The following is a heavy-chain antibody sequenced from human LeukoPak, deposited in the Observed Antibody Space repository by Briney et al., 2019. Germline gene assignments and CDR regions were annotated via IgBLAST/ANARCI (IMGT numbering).Heavy chain of an antibody. V-gene: IGHV3-20*04. CDR2: INWNGGST. D-gene: IGHD3-10*01. CDR1: GFTFDDYG. CDR3: ARVAYYGSGSYYDFDY. Sequence: PGGSLRLSCAASGFTFDDYGMSWVRQAPGKGLEWVSGINWNGGSTGYADSVKGRFTTSRDNAKNSLYLQMNSLRAEDTALYYCARVAYYGSGSYYDFDYWGQGTLVTVSS. J-gene: IGHJ4*02.